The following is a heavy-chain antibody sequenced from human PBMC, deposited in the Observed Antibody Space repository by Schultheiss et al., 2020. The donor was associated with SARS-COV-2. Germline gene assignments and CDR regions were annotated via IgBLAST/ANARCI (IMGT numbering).Heavy chain of an antibody. CDR1: GFTFSSYG. J-gene: IGHJ4*02. CDR3: ARGDSSGYYPHFDY. V-gene: IGHV3-48*04. Sequence: GGSLRLSCAASGFTFSSYGMHWVRQAPGKGLEWVSYISSSGSTIYYADSVKGRFTISRDNAKNSLYLQMNSLRAEDTAVYYCARGDSSGYYPHFDYWGQGTLVTVSS. D-gene: IGHD3-22*01. CDR2: ISSSGSTI.